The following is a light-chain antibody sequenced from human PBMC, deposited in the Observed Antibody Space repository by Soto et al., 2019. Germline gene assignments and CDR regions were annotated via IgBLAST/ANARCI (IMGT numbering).Light chain of an antibody. CDR1: QSVSSN. Sequence: EIVMTQSPATLSVSPGERATLSSRASQSVSSNLAWYQQKPGQAPRLLIYGASTRATGIPARFSGSRSGTEFTLTISSLQSEDFAVYYCQQYNNWPLTFGGGTKVEIK. J-gene: IGKJ4*01. V-gene: IGKV3-15*01. CDR3: QQYNNWPLT. CDR2: GAS.